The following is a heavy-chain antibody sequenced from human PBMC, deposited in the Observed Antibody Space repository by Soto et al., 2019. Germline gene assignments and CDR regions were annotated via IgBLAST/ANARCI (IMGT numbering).Heavy chain of an antibody. CDR3: ARGGGMGPIRIAAAGLSAFDI. J-gene: IGHJ3*02. Sequence: QVQLVQSGAEVKKPGSSVKVSCKASGGTFSSYAISWVRQAPGQGLEWMGGIIPISGTANYAQKFQGRVTITADESTSTAYMELSSLRSEDTAVYYCARGGGMGPIRIAAAGLSAFDIWGQGTMVTVSS. V-gene: IGHV1-69*01. CDR2: IIPISGTA. CDR1: GGTFSSYA. D-gene: IGHD6-13*01.